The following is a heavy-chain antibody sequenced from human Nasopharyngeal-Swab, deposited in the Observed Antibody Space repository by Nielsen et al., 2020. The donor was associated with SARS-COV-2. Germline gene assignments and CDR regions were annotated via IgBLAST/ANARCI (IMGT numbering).Heavy chain of an antibody. Sequence: GGSLRLSCAASGFTFSSYGMHWVRQAPGKGLEWEAVIWYDGSNKYYADSVKGRFTISRDNSKNTLYLQMNSLRAEDTAVYYCARGRSSSWEDYFDYWGQGTLVTVSS. CDR3: ARGRSSSWEDYFDY. V-gene: IGHV3-33*01. CDR1: GFTFSSYG. CDR2: IWYDGSNK. J-gene: IGHJ4*02. D-gene: IGHD6-13*01.